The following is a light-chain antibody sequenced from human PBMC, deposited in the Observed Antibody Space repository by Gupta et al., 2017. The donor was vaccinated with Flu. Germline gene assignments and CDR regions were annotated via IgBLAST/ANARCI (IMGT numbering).Light chain of an antibody. J-gene: IGLJ3*02. CDR2: EVT. Sequence: STTISCTATSNGVAIGNRFSWCQQHPATTLILILFEVTNRPAAISIRFSDSKSGTTASLTISGPQPEDDSYYYSIAYTNSNTCVFGGGTKVTVL. V-gene: IGLV2-14*01. CDR3: IAYTNSNTCV. CDR1: SNGVAIGNR.